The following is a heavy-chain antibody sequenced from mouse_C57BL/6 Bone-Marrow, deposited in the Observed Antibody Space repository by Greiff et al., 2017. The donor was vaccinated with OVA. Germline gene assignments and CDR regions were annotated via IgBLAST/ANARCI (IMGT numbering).Heavy chain of an antibody. CDR3: ATTGYFDD. J-gene: IGHJ2*01. CDR2: IDPSDSYT. V-gene: IGHV1-69*01. Sequence: VQLQQPGAELVMPGASVKLSCKASGYTFTSYWMHWVKQRPGQGLEWIGEIDPSDSYTNYNQKFKGKSTLTVDKSSSTAYMQLSSLTSEDSAVYYCATTGYFDDWGQGTTRTGSS. D-gene: IGHD1-1*01. CDR1: GYTFTSYW.